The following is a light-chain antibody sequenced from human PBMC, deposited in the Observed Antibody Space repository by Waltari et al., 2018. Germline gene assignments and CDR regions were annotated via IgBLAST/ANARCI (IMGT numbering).Light chain of an antibody. CDR1: SSDVGAYDY. CDR3: SAYTTSVTLV. V-gene: IGLV2-14*03. CDR2: DVS. Sequence: QSALTQPASVSGSPGQSITISCTGTSSDVGAYDYVSWYQQHPGKAPQLMIYDVSNRPSGISNLFSGPKSGNTASLSISGLQTEDEAEYYCSAYTTSVTLVFGTGTKVTVL. J-gene: IGLJ1*01.